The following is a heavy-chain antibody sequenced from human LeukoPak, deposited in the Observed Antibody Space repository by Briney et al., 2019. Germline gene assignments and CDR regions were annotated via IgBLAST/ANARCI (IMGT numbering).Heavy chain of an antibody. CDR2: ISGSGGST. Sequence: PGGSLRLSCAASGFXFSSYAISWVRQAPGKGLEWVSAISGSGGSTYYADSVKGRFTIFRDNSKNTLYLQMNSLRAEDTAVYYCAKAANRFAQQLDHWGQGTLVTVSS. D-gene: IGHD6-13*01. CDR3: AKAANRFAQQLDH. CDR1: GFXFSSYA. J-gene: IGHJ4*02. V-gene: IGHV3-23*01.